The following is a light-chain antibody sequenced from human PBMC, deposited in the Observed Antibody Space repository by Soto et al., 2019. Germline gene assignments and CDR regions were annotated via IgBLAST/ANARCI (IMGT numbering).Light chain of an antibody. CDR2: EVT. Sequence: QSALTQPASVYGSPGQSITISCTGTSSDVGGYNLVSWYQQHPGKAPKVLIYEVTKRPSGVSNRFSGSKSGNTASLTISGLQAEYEAYYYCCSYAPSSTFVFGLGTQLPLL. CDR1: SSDVGGYNL. J-gene: IGLJ2*01. V-gene: IGLV2-23*02. CDR3: CSYAPSSTFV.